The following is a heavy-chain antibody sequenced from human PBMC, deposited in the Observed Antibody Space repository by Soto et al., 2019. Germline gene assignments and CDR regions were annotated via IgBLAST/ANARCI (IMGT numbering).Heavy chain of an antibody. J-gene: IGHJ4*02. Sequence: QITLRESGPTLVKPTQTLTLTCTFSGFSLGTSGEGVGWIRQPPRKALEWLATLYWDGDKRYSPSLRSRLTISKDPSESQVVLTMTNMDAADTPTYFCAHRKRTITVATYFDYWGLGSLVTVSS. V-gene: IGHV2-5*02. CDR2: LYWDGDK. CDR3: AHRKRTITVATYFDY. CDR1: GFSLGTSGEG. D-gene: IGHD1-7*01.